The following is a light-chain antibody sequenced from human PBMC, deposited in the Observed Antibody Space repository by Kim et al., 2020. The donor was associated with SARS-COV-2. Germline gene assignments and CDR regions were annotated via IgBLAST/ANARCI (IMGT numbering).Light chain of an antibody. CDR1: SSDVGGYSY. V-gene: IGLV2-14*01. CDR3: SSYTSSSTWV. Sequence: QSALTQPASVSGSPGQSITISCTGTSSDVGGYSYVSWYQQYPGKAPKLMIYDVSNRPSGVPDRFSGSKSGNTASLTISGLQAEDEADYYCSSYTSSSTWVFGGGTQLTVL. CDR2: DVS. J-gene: IGLJ3*02.